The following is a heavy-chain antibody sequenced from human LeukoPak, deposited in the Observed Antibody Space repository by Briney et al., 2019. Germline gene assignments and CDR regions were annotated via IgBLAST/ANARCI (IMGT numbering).Heavy chain of an antibody. CDR1: GGSISSYY. Sequence: KPSETLSLTCTVSGGSISSYYWSWIRQPPGKGLEWIGEIYLYGTTNYNPSFTSRVTISIDTSKNQFSLKLSSVTAADTAVYYCARQCVATSLGIVYYYMDVWGKGTTVTVSS. D-gene: IGHD2-2*03. J-gene: IGHJ6*03. CDR3: ARQCVATSLGIVYYYMDV. V-gene: IGHV4-59*08. CDR2: IYLYGTT.